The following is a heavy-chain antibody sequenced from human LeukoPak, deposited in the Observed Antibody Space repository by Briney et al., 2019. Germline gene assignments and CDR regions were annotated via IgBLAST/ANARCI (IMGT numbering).Heavy chain of an antibody. V-gene: IGHV4-39*07. CDR3: ARDGYSGSDAL. CDR2: IYYSGST. D-gene: IGHD5-12*01. Sequence: TASETLSLTCTVSGGSISSSSYYWGWIRRPPGKGLEWIGSIYYSGSTNYNPSLKSRITISVGTSQNQFSLKLSSVTAADTAVYYCARDGYSGSDALWGQGTLVTVSS. CDR1: GGSISSSSYY. J-gene: IGHJ4*02.